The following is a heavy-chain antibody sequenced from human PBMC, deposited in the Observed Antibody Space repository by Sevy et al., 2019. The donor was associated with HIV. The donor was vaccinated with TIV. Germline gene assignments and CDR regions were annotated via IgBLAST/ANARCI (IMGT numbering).Heavy chain of an antibody. D-gene: IGHD3-10*01. Sequence: GGSLRLSCAASGFTFSSYSMNWVRQAPGKGLEWVSSISSSSSYIYYADSVKGRFTISRDNAKNSLYLQMNSLRAEDTAVYYCARDDHHYYGSGSYYPYYYGMGVWGQGTTVTVSS. CDR3: ARDDHHYYGSGSYYPYYYGMGV. CDR1: GFTFSSYS. J-gene: IGHJ6*02. V-gene: IGHV3-21*01. CDR2: ISSSSSYI.